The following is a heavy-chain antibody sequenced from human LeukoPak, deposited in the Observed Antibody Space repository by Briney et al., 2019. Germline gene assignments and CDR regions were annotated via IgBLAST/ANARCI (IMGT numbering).Heavy chain of an antibody. V-gene: IGHV3-11*01. CDR2: ISSSGSTI. Sequence: AGGSLRLSCAASGFTFSDYYISWIRQAPGKGLEWVSYISSSGSTIYYADSVKGRFTISRDNAKNSLYLQMNSLRAEDTAVYYCASRSGSYLYYFDYWGQGTLVTVSS. J-gene: IGHJ4*02. CDR3: ASRSGSYLYYFDY. D-gene: IGHD1-26*01. CDR1: GFTFSDYY.